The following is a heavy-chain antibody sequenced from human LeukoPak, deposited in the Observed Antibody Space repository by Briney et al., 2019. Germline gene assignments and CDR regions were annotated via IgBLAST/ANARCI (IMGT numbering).Heavy chain of an antibody. D-gene: IGHD2-2*02. V-gene: IGHV1-18*01. CDR2: ISAYNGNT. Sequence: ASVKVSCKASGYTFTSYGISWVRQAPGQGLEWMGWISAYNGNTNYAQKLRGRATMTTDTSTSTAYMELRSLRSDDTAVYYCARDLPRYCSSTSCYKSNWFDPWGQGTLVTVSS. J-gene: IGHJ5*02. CDR3: ARDLPRYCSSTSCYKSNWFDP. CDR1: GYTFTSYG.